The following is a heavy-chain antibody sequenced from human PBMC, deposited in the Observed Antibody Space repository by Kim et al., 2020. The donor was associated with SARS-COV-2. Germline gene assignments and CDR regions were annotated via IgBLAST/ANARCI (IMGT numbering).Heavy chain of an antibody. CDR2: IYYSGST. J-gene: IGHJ4*02. CDR1: GGSISSSSYY. D-gene: IGHD6-13*01. V-gene: IGHV4-39*01. Sequence: SETLSLTCTVSGGSISSSSYYWGWIRQPPGKGLEWIGSIYYSGSTYYNPSLKSRVTISVDTSKNQFSLKLSSVTAADTAVYYCARHILFVAGRRDGSGQQLVRVGSFDYWGQGTLVTVSS. CDR3: ARHILFVAGRRDGSGQQLVRVGSFDY.